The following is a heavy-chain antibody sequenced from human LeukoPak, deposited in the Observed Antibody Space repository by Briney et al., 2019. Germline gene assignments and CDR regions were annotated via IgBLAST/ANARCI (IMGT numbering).Heavy chain of an antibody. CDR2: IYPGDSDT. CDR1: GYSFSNYY. V-gene: IGHV5-51*01. Sequence: GESLQISCKVSGYSFSNYYIAWVRRMPGKGLELVGVIYPGDSDTTYSPPFQGQVTISADKSSSTASLHWNSLKASDTARYYCARHVDYYETGGPFDYWGQGTMVTVSS. D-gene: IGHD3-22*01. CDR3: ARHVDYYETGGPFDY. J-gene: IGHJ4*02.